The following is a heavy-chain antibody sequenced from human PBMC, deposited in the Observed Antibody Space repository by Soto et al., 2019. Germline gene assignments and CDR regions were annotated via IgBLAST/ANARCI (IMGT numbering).Heavy chain of an antibody. CDR3: ATVHSTSRSFDY. Sequence: PGGSLRLSCAASGFTFSMSAMSWVRQAPGKGLEWVSTTGLNGRTTYYADSVKGRFTVSRDNSKNTLHLQMNSLRAEDTAVYYCATVHSTSRSFDYWGQGXLVTVYS. CDR2: TGLNGRTT. V-gene: IGHV3-23*01. CDR1: GFTFSMSA. D-gene: IGHD2-2*01. J-gene: IGHJ4*02.